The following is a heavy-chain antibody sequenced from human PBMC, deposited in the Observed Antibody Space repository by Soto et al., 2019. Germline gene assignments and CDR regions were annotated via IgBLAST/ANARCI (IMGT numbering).Heavy chain of an antibody. CDR1: GGSISSSSYY. Sequence: SETLSLTCTVSGGSISSSSYYWGWIRQPPGKGLEWIGSIYYSGSTYYNPSLKSRVTISVDTSKNQFSLKLSSVTAADTAVYYCARDLSPMGMVRGVHFDYWGQGTLVTVSS. CDR3: ARDLSPMGMVRGVHFDY. J-gene: IGHJ4*02. CDR2: IYYSGST. D-gene: IGHD3-10*01. V-gene: IGHV4-39*02.